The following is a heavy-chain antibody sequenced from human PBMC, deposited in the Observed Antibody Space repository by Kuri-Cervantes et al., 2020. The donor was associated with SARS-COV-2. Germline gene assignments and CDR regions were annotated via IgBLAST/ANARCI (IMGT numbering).Heavy chain of an antibody. CDR2: ISSNGGST. D-gene: IGHD3-10*01. CDR3: TTGWFETFDY. V-gene: IGHV3-64*02. Sequence: GESLKISCAASGFTFSSYGMHWVRQAPGKGLKYVSAISSNGGSTYYADFVKDRFTISRDNSKNTLYLQMNSLKTEDTAVYYCTTGWFETFDYWGQGTLVTVSS. CDR1: GFTFSSYG. J-gene: IGHJ4*02.